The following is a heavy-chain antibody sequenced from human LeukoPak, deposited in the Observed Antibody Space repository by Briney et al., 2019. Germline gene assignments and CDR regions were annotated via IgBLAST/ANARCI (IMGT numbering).Heavy chain of an antibody. V-gene: IGHV4-4*07. CDR3: ARVGPVDYYGSGSYYLGYMDV. Sequence: SETLSLTCTVSGGSISSYHWSWIRQPAGKGLEWIGRIYTSGSTNYNPSLKSRVTMSVDTSKNQFSLKLSSVTAADTAVYYCARVGPVDYYGSGSYYLGYMDVWGKGTTVTVSS. CDR2: IYTSGST. J-gene: IGHJ6*03. CDR1: GGSISSYH. D-gene: IGHD3-10*01.